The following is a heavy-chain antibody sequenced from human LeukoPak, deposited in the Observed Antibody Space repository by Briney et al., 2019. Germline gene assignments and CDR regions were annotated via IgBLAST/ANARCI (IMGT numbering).Heavy chain of an antibody. Sequence: GGTLRLSCAASGFTFSSYGMSWVRQAPGKGLEWVSAISGSGGSTYYADSVKGRFTISRDNSKNTLYLQMNSLRAEDTAVYYCAKDLAYGDYFDYWGQGTLVTVSS. CDR3: AKDLAYGDYFDY. CDR2: ISGSGGST. CDR1: GFTFSSYG. J-gene: IGHJ4*02. D-gene: IGHD4-17*01. V-gene: IGHV3-23*01.